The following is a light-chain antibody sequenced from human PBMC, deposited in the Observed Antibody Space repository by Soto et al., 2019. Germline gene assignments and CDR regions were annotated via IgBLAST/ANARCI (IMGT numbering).Light chain of an antibody. CDR3: SSYTSSDTLV. CDR2: DVN. V-gene: IGLV2-14*01. CDR1: SSDVGGYNY. Sequence: QSVLTQPASVSGSPGQSITISCTGTSSDVGGYNYVSWYQQHPGNAPKLMIYDVNNRPSGVSIRFSGSKSGNTASLTISGRQAEDEADYYCSSYTSSDTLVFGGGTKVTVL. J-gene: IGLJ2*01.